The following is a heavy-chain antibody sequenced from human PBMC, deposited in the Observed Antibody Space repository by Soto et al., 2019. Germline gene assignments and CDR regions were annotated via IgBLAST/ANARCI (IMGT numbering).Heavy chain of an antibody. V-gene: IGHV3-33*01. CDR2: SWYDGRNE. D-gene: IGHD6-25*01. J-gene: IGHJ4*02. Sequence: GGSLRLSCTASGFIFSNYGIHWVRQAPGKGLEWVGVSWYDGRNEYYADSVKGRFTISRDNSKDTLYLQMNTLRAEDTAVYYCARHFRGYATHYWGQGPLVTVS. CDR1: GFIFSNYG. CDR3: ARHFRGYATHY.